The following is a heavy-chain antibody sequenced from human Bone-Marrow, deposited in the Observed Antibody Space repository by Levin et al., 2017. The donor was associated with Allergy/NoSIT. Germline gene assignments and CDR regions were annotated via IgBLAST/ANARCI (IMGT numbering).Heavy chain of an antibody. CDR2: INSDGSST. Sequence: GESLKISCAASGFTFSSYWMHWVRQAPGKGLVWVSRINSDGSSTSYADSVKGRFTISRDNAKNTLYLQMNSLRAEDTAVYYCARSKGGWSLYYYGMDVWGQGTTVTVSS. CDR3: ARSKGGWSLYYYGMDV. D-gene: IGHD6-19*01. CDR1: GFTFSSYW. J-gene: IGHJ6*02. V-gene: IGHV3-74*01.